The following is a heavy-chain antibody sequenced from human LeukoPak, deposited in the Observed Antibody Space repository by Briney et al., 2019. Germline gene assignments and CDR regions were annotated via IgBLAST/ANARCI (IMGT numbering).Heavy chain of an antibody. V-gene: IGHV3-23*01. CDR1: GFTFSNYA. D-gene: IGHD6-19*01. CDR3: AKTGAVAPLNWFDP. CDR2: ISGSGGST. J-gene: IGHJ5*02. Sequence: PGGSLRLSCAASGFTFSNYAMSWVRQAPGQGLEWVSTISGSGGSTYYADSVKGRFTISRDTSKNTLYLQMNSLRAEDTAVYYCAKTGAVAPLNWFDPWGQGTLVTVSS.